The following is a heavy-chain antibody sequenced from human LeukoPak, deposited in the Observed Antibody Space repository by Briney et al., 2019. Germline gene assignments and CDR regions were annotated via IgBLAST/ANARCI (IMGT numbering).Heavy chain of an antibody. J-gene: IGHJ5*02. V-gene: IGHV4-31*03. D-gene: IGHD4-17*01. CDR1: GGSISSGGYY. CDR3: ARDVYGDYDNNWFDP. Sequence: PSQTPSLTCTVSGGSISSGGYYWSWIRQHPGKGLEWIGYIYYSGSTYYNPSLESRVTISVDTSKNQFSLKLSSVTAADTAVCYCARDVYGDYDNNWFDPWGQGTLVTVSS. CDR2: IYYSGST.